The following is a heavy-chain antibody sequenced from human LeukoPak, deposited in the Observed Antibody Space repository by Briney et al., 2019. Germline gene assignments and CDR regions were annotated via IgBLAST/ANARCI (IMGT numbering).Heavy chain of an antibody. Sequence: ASVKVSCKASGYAFISYGIGWVRQAPGQGLEWMGWVGPYNRKTNYSQKFQGRVTMTTDTSTNTAYLELRTLRSDDTAVHYCARGAPRGVWNFYFDYWGQGTLVTVSS. V-gene: IGHV1-18*01. D-gene: IGHD1-7*01. CDR3: ARGAPRGVWNFYFDY. J-gene: IGHJ4*02. CDR2: VGPYNRKT. CDR1: GYAFISYG.